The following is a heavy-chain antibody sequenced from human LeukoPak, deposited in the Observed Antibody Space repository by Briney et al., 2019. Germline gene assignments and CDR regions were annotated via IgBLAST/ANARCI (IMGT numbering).Heavy chain of an antibody. Sequence: PSETLSLTCNVSGDSISSSSYYWGWIRQPPGKGLEWIGSTYYSGSTYYNPSLQSRVTISVDTSKNQLSLKLSSVTAADTAVYYCASHYGDYRPFDYWGQGTLVTVSS. CDR2: TYYSGST. CDR3: ASHYGDYRPFDY. V-gene: IGHV4-39*01. CDR1: GDSISSSSYY. D-gene: IGHD4-17*01. J-gene: IGHJ4*02.